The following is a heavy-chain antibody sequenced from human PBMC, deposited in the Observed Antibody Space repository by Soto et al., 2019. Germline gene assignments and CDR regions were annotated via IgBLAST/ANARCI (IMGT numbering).Heavy chain of an antibody. Sequence: SETLSLTCTVSGGSISSGDYYWSWIRQPPGKGLEWIGYIFYSGSTFYNPSLKSRVTISVDTSKDQFSLKLNSVTAADTAVYYCASYYGSGRRVFDYWGQGTLVTVSS. CDR2: IFYSGST. CDR3: ASYYGSGRRVFDY. V-gene: IGHV4-30-4*01. D-gene: IGHD3-10*01. CDR1: GGSISSGDYY. J-gene: IGHJ4*02.